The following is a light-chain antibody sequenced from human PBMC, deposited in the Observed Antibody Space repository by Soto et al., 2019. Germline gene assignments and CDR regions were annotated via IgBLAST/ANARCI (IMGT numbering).Light chain of an antibody. Sequence: EIVMTQSPATLSVSPGDRATLSCRASQSVTSNLAWYQQKPGQAPRLLIYGASTRATGIPARFSGSGSGAEFTLTISRLEPEDFGVYHCQQYDGSPQTFGQGTKVDIK. CDR1: QSVTSN. J-gene: IGKJ1*01. CDR3: QQYDGSPQT. CDR2: GAS. V-gene: IGKV3-15*01.